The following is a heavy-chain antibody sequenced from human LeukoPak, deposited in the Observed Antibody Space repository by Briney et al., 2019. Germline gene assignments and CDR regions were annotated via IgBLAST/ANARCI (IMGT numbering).Heavy chain of an antibody. D-gene: IGHD3-10*01. Sequence: GGSLRLSCVGFGFTFSGNGMHWVRQAPGKGLEWVAVISYDGSNKYYADSVKGRFTISRDNSKNTLYLQMNSLRAEDTAVYYCAKDALTMVRGVITKQYYYYGMDVWGQGTTVTVSS. CDR1: GFTFSGNG. CDR3: AKDALTMVRGVITKQYYYYGMDV. CDR2: ISYDGSNK. J-gene: IGHJ6*02. V-gene: IGHV3-30*18.